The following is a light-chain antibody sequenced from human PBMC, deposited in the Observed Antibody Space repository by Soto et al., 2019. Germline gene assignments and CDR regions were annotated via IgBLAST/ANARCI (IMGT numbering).Light chain of an antibody. J-gene: IGKJ1*01. Sequence: EIVLTQSPATLSLSPGERATLSCRASQSVSSYLAWYQQKPGQAPRLLIYDASNRATGIPARFSGSWSGTDFTLTISSLEPEAFAVYYCQQRSNWPRAWTFGQGTKVEIK. CDR2: DAS. CDR3: QQRSNWPRAWT. CDR1: QSVSSY. V-gene: IGKV3-11*01.